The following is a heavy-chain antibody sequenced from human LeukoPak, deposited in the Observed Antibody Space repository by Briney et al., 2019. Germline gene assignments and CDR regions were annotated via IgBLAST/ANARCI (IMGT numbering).Heavy chain of an antibody. CDR2: IYYSGST. CDR1: GGSIGSYY. CDR3: ARESRTSGYSNFYFDY. V-gene: IGHV4-59*01. Sequence: SETLSLTCTVSGGSIGSYYWSWIRQPPGKGLEWIGYIYYSGSTNHNPSLKSRVTISVDTSKNQFSLKLSSVTAADTAVYYCARESRTSGYSNFYFDYWGQGTLVTVSS. J-gene: IGHJ4*02. D-gene: IGHD3-22*01.